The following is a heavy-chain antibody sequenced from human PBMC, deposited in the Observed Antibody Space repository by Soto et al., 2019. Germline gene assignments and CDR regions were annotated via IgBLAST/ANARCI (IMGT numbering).Heavy chain of an antibody. CDR2: INSDGSST. CDR1: GFTFSSYW. V-gene: IGHV3-74*01. Sequence: EVQLVESGGGLVQPGGSLRLSCAASGFTFSSYWMHWVRQAPGKGLVWVSRINSDGSSTSYADSVKGRFTISRDNAKNTLYLQMNSLRAEDTAVYYCARGGYCSSTSCPYYYYGMDVWDQGTTVTVSS. D-gene: IGHD2-2*01. J-gene: IGHJ6*02. CDR3: ARGGYCSSTSCPYYYYGMDV.